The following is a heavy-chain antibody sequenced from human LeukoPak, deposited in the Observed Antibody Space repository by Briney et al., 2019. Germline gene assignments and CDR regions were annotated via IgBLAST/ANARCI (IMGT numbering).Heavy chain of an antibody. D-gene: IGHD6-13*01. V-gene: IGHV4-39*01. CDR1: GGSISSSSYY. J-gene: IGHJ4*02. Sequence: PSETLSLTCTVSGGSISSSSYYWGWIRQPPGKGLEWIGSIYYSGSTYYNPSLKSRVTISVDTSKNQFSLKLSSVTAADTAVYYCARLEGIAAAGHWGQGTLVTVSS. CDR3: ARLEGIAAAGH. CDR2: IYYSGST.